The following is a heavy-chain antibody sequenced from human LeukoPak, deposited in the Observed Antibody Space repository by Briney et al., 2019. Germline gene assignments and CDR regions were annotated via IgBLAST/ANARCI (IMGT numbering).Heavy chain of an antibody. CDR1: GGSFSGYY. CDR3: ARGRDIVVVPAAHYYYYYGMDV. CDR2: INHSGST. D-gene: IGHD2-2*01. V-gene: IGHV4-34*01. J-gene: IGHJ6*02. Sequence: PSETLSLTCAVYGGSFSGYYWSWIRQPPGKGLEWIGEINHSGSTNYTPSLKSRVTISVDTSKHQFSLKLSSVTAADTAVYYCARGRDIVVVPAAHYYYYYGMDVWGQGTTVTVSS.